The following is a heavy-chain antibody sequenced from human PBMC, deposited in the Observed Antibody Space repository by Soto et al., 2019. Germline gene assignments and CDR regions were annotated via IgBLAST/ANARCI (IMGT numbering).Heavy chain of an antibody. CDR3: ARGGGDYPHWFDP. CDR2: IYYSGST. J-gene: IGHJ5*02. CDR1: GGSISSGGYY. V-gene: IGHV4-31*03. D-gene: IGHD4-17*01. Sequence: QVQLQESGPGLVKPSQTLSLTCTVSGGSISSGGYYWSWIRQHPGKGLEWIGYIYYSGSTYYNPSLKSRVTISVDTSKNQFSLQLRSVTAADTAVYYCARGGGDYPHWFDPWGQGTLVTVSS.